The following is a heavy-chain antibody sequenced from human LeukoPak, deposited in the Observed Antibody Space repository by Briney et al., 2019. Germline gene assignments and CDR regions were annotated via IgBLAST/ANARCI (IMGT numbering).Heavy chain of an antibody. J-gene: IGHJ6*03. Sequence: SETLSLTCTVSGGSISSYYWSWIRQPAGKGLEWIGRIYTSGSTNYNPSLKSRVTMSVDTSKNQFSLKLSSVTAADAAVYYCARVLNDFWSGNYYYYYYMDVWGKGTTVTVSS. V-gene: IGHV4-4*07. CDR1: GGSISSYY. CDR3: ARVLNDFWSGNYYYYYYMDV. CDR2: IYTSGST. D-gene: IGHD3-3*01.